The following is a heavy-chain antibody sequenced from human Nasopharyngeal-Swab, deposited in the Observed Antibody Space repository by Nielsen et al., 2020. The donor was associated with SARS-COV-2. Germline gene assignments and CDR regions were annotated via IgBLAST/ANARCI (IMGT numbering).Heavy chain of an antibody. CDR2: INHSGST. J-gene: IGHJ6*02. Sequence: WIRQPPGKGLEWIGEINHSGSTNYNPSLKSRVTISVDTSKNQFSLKLSSVTAADTAVYYCASLPYSSSWYNYYYGMDVWGQGTTVTSP. CDR3: ASLPYSSSWYNYYYGMDV. D-gene: IGHD6-13*01. V-gene: IGHV4-34*01.